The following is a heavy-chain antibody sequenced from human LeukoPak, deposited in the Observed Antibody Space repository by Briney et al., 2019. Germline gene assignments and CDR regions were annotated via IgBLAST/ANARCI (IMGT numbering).Heavy chain of an antibody. V-gene: IGHV5-51*01. J-gene: IGHJ6*02. CDR2: LYPGDSDT. D-gene: IGHD5-24*01. CDR3: ARRMATTDYYYYGMDV. CDR1: GYSFTSYW. Sequence: GESLKISCKGSGYSFTSYWVGWVPQIPGKGLEGMGILYPGDSDTRYSPSFQGQVTISADKSISTDYLQWSSLKASDTAMYYWARRMATTDYYYYGMDVWGQGTTVTVSS.